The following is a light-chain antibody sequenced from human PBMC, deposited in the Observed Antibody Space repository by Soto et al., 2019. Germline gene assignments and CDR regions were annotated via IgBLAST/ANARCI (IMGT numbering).Light chain of an antibody. Sequence: DIQMTQSPSSLSASVGDRVTITCRASQSISSYLNWYQQKPGKAPKLLIYAASSLQSGVPSRFSGSRSGTDFTLTISSLQPEAFATYYCQQSYSTPPATFGQGTRLEIK. J-gene: IGKJ5*01. CDR3: QQSYSTPPAT. CDR1: QSISSY. CDR2: AAS. V-gene: IGKV1-39*01.